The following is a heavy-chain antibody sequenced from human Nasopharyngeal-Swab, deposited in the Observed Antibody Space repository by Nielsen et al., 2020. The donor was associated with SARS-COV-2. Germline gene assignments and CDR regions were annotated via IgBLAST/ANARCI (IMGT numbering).Heavy chain of an antibody. V-gene: IGHV3-30-3*01. CDR2: ISYDGSNK. CDR1: GFTFSSYA. CDR3: ARAVAGYYYMDV. D-gene: IGHD6-19*01. J-gene: IGHJ6*03. Sequence: GKSLKISCAASGFTFSSYAMHWVRQAPGKGLEWVAVISYDGSNKYYADSVKGRFTISRDNSKNTLYLQMNSLRAEDTAVYYCARAVAGYYYMDVWGKGTTVTVSS.